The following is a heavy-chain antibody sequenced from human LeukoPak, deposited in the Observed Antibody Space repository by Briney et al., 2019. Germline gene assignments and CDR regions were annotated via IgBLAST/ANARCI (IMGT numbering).Heavy chain of an antibody. CDR2: ISAYNGDT. J-gene: IGHJ4*02. V-gene: IGHV1-18*01. CDR3: GRSSSGWSVDN. D-gene: IGHD6-19*01. CDR1: GYTFNIYG. Sequence: ASVRVSCKASGYTFNIYGISWVRQAPGKRLEWMGWISAYNGDTKYAQKLHGRVTLTTDTSTSTAYMELRSLTSDDAAVYYCGRSSSGWSVDNWGQGALVTVSS.